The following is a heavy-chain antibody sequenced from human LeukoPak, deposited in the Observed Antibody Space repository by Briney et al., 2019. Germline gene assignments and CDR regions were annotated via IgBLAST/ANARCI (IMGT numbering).Heavy chain of an antibody. CDR1: GVTVGNNY. CDR2: IYSGGST. D-gene: IGHD6-6*01. Sequence: PGGSLRLSCAASGVTVGNNYMNRVRQAPGKGLDWVSLIYSGGSTHYADSVKGRFTISRDNSKNTLYLQMNSLRVDDTAVYYCARDPPAVAANTYGWGQGTLVTVSS. J-gene: IGHJ4*02. CDR3: ARDPPAVAANTYG. V-gene: IGHV3-66*01.